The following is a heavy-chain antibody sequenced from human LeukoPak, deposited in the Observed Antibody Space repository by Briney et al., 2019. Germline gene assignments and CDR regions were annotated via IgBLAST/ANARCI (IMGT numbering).Heavy chain of an antibody. V-gene: IGHV3-33*08. CDR2: IWYDGSNK. CDR3: ARVGRDYYDSSGYYPFDY. D-gene: IGHD3-22*01. CDR1: GFTFSSYG. Sequence: PGGSLRLSCAASGFTFSSYGMHWVRQAPGKGLEWVAVIWYDGSNKYYADSVKGRFTISRDNSKNTLYLQMNSLRAEDTAAYYCARVGRDYYDSSGYYPFDYWGQGTLVTVSS. J-gene: IGHJ4*02.